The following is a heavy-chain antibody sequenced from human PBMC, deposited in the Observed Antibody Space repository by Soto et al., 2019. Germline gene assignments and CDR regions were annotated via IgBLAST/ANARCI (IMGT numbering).Heavy chain of an antibody. CDR2: IYYSGST. CDR3: ACRSSGPFYYYFDF. V-gene: IGHV4-31*03. CDR1: GGSISSGGYY. D-gene: IGHD3-22*01. Sequence: SETLSLTCTVSGGSISSGGYYWSWIRQHPGKGLEWIGYIYYSGSTYYNPSLKSRVTISVDTSKNQFSLKLSSVTAADTAVYYCACRSSGPFYYYFDFWGQGTLVTVSS. J-gene: IGHJ4*02.